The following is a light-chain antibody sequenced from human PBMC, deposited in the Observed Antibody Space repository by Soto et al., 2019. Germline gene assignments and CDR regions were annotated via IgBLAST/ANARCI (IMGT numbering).Light chain of an antibody. Sequence: DIQMTQSPSTLSGSVGDRVTITCRASQTISSWLAWYQQKPGKAPKLLIYIASRLESGVPSRFSGSGFGTEFTLTISGLQPDDFATYYCLQHYNYPWTFGQGTRVEIK. V-gene: IGKV1-5*01. CDR2: IAS. CDR1: QTISSW. J-gene: IGKJ1*01. CDR3: LQHYNYPWT.